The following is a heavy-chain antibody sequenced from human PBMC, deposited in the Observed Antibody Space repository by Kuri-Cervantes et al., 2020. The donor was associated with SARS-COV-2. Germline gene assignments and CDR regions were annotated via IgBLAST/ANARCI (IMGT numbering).Heavy chain of an antibody. V-gene: IGHV3-23*01. CDR1: GITFSSYW. CDR3: AKWDVIVVVAAPELHY. J-gene: IGHJ4*02. Sequence: GGSLRLSCAGSGITFSSYWMNWVRQAPGKGLEWVSAISGSGGGTYYADSVQGRFTISRDNSKNTLYLQMNSLRAEDTAVYYCAKWDVIVVVAAPELHYWGQGTLVTVSS. D-gene: IGHD2-15*01. CDR2: ISGSGGGT.